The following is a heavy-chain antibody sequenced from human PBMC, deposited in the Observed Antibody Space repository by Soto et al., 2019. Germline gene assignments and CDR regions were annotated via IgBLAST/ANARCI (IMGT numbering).Heavy chain of an antibody. J-gene: IGHJ5*02. CDR3: ARGKIYDSSGYYFPGPNWFDP. D-gene: IGHD3-22*01. V-gene: IGHV1-69*06. CDR2: IIPIFGTA. CDR1: RGTFSSYA. Sequence: SVKVSCKASRGTFSSYAISWVRQAPGQGLEWMGGIIPIFGTANYAQKFQGRVTITADKSTSTACMELSSLRSEDTAVYYCARGKIYDSSGYYFPGPNWFDPWGQGTLVTV.